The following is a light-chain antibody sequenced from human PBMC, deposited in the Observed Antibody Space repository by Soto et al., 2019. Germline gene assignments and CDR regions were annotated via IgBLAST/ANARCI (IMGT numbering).Light chain of an antibody. Sequence: QSALTQPRSVSGSLGQSVTISCTGTSSDVGAYDFVSWYQQNPGKAPRLIIFDVIKRPAGVPDRFSGSKSGNTASLTISGLQSEYEADYHCSSYAGSHTYEVFGGWTKVTVL. V-gene: IGLV2-11*01. CDR1: SSDVGAYDF. CDR2: DVI. CDR3: SSYAGSHTYEV. J-gene: IGLJ3*02.